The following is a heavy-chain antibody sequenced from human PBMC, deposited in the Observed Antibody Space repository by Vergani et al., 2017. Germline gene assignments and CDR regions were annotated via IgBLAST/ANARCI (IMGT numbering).Heavy chain of an antibody. J-gene: IGHJ4*02. Sequence: QVQLQESGPGLVKPSETLSLTCTVPGGSISSYYWSWIRQPPGKGLEWIGYIYYSGSTNYNPSLKSRVTIPVDTSKNQFSLKLSSVTAADTAVYYCARAWKHSTRFDYWGQGTLVTVSS. CDR2: IYYSGST. CDR1: GGSISSYY. D-gene: IGHD2-21*01. V-gene: IGHV4-59*01. CDR3: ARAWKHSTRFDY.